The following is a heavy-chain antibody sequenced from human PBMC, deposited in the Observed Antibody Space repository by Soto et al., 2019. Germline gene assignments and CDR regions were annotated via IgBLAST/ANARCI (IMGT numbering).Heavy chain of an antibody. Sequence: KPSETLSLTCAVYGGSFSGYYWSWIRQPPGKGLEWIGEINHSGSTNYNPSLKSRVTISVDTSKNQFSLKLSSVTAADTAVYYCARARSSGGSCYWFDPWGQGTLVTVSS. CDR2: INHSGST. J-gene: IGHJ5*02. CDR3: ARARSSGGSCYWFDP. D-gene: IGHD2-15*01. CDR1: GGSFSGYY. V-gene: IGHV4-34*01.